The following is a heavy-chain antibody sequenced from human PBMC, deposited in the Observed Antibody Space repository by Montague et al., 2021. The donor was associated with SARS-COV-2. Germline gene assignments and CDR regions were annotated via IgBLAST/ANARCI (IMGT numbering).Heavy chain of an antibody. V-gene: IGHV4-59*01. CDR3: AGGREYSSSGGMDV. CDR2: SYHMGGT. D-gene: IGHD6-6*01. Sequence: SETLSLTCTVSGGSISSYYWPLTRQPPGTALEGIGYSYHMGGTNHNPSLKSRVTISVDTSKNQSSLKLSSVTAADTAVYYCAGGREYSSSGGMDVWGQGTTVTVSS. J-gene: IGHJ6*02. CDR1: GGSISSYY.